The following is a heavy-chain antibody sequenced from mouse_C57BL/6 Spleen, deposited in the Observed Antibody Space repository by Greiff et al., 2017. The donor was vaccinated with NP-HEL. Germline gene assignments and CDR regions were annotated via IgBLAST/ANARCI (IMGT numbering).Heavy chain of an antibody. V-gene: IGHV1-50*01. CDR2: IDPSDSYT. CDR1: GYTFPSYW. Sequence: QVQLKQPGAELVKPGDSVKLSCKASGYTFPSYWMQWVKQRPGQGLELIGEIDPSDSYTNYTQTFKGKDTLTVDTSSSTADMQLSSLRSEDSAVYYGARRAAWFAYWGQGTLVTVSA. J-gene: IGHJ3*01. CDR3: ARRAAWFAY.